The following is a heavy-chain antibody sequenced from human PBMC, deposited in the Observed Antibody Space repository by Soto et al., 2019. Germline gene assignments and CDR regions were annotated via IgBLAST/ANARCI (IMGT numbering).Heavy chain of an antibody. D-gene: IGHD3-3*01. Sequence: GGSLRLSCAASGFTFSSYAMHWVRQAPGKGLEWVAVISYDGSNKYYADSVKGRFTISRDNSKNTLYLQMNGLRAEDTAVYYCASGRGRFLEWLLPLDGMDVWGQGTTVTVSS. J-gene: IGHJ6*02. CDR1: GFTFSSYA. CDR3: ASGRGRFLEWLLPLDGMDV. CDR2: ISYDGSNK. V-gene: IGHV3-30-3*01.